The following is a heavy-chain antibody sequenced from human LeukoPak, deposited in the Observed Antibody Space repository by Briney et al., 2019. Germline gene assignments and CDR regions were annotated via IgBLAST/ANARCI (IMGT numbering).Heavy chain of an antibody. CDR1: GYTFTSYG. CDR3: ASHLEGDIRYWYFDL. J-gene: IGHJ2*01. V-gene: IGHV1-18*01. D-gene: IGHD3-3*01. Sequence: ASVKVSCKASGYTFTSYGISWVRQAPGQGLEWMGWISAYNGNTNYAQKLQGRVTMTTDTSTSTAYMELRSLRSDDTAVYYCASHLEGDIRYWYFDLWGRGTLVTVSS. CDR2: ISAYNGNT.